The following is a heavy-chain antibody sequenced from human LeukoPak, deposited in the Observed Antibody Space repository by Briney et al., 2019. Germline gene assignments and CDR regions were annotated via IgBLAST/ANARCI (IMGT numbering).Heavy chain of an antibody. V-gene: IGHV3-23*01. Sequence: GGSLRLSCAASGITFSTYAMNWVRQAPGKGLEWVSVISGSAASTSYADSVKGRFTISRDNSRNTLYLQMNNLRAEDTAVYYCAKKYSSSWTGSVMTAIRGYFDYWGQGTLVTVSS. J-gene: IGHJ4*02. CDR3: AKKYSSSWTGSVMTAIRGYFDY. D-gene: IGHD6-13*01. CDR1: GITFSTYA. CDR2: ISGSAAST.